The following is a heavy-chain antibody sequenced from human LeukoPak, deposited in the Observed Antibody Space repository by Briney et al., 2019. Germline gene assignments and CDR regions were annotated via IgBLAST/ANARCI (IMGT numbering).Heavy chain of an antibody. CDR3: ARDQYSSNWYYY. CDR1: GGSISSSNW. J-gene: IGHJ4*02. Sequence: PSETLSLTCAVSGGSISSSNWWSWVRQPPGKGLEWIGEIYHSGSTNYNPSLKSRVSISIETSKNRISLKLSSVTAADTAVYYCARDQYSSNWYYYWGQGTLVTVSS. CDR2: IYHSGST. D-gene: IGHD6-13*01. V-gene: IGHV4-4*02.